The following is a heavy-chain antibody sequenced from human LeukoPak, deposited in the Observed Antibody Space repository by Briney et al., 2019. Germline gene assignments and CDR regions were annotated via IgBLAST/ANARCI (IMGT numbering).Heavy chain of an antibody. D-gene: IGHD1-1*01. V-gene: IGHV3-23*01. CDR3: AKENPLQNWNYDY. J-gene: IGHJ4*02. Sequence: PGGSLRLSCAASGFTFSSYSMNWVRQAPGRGLEWVSAFGGGSSSTYYADSVRGRFTISRDNSKNTVYLQMGSLRAEDTAVYYCAKENPLQNWNYDYWGQGTLVTVSS. CDR2: FGGGSSST. CDR1: GFTFSSYS.